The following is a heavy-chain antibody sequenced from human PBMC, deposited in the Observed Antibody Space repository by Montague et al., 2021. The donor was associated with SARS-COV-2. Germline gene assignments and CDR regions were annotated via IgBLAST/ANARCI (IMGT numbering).Heavy chain of an antibody. CDR1: GGSISSYY. CDR3: AGTSTYSSGWGINYYYYGMDV. V-gene: IGHV4-59*01. J-gene: IGHJ6*02. D-gene: IGHD6-19*01. Sequence: SETLSLTCTVSGGSISSYYWCWIRQPPGKGLEWIGYIYYSGSTNYNPSLKSRVTISVDTSKNQFSLKLSSVTAADTAVYYCAGTSTYSSGWGINYYYYGMDVWGQGTTVTVSS. CDR2: IYYSGST.